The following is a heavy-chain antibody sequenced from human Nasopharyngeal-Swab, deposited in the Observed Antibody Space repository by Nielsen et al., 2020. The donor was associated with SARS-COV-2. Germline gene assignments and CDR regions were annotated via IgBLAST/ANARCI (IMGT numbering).Heavy chain of an antibody. D-gene: IGHD6-13*01. J-gene: IGHJ4*02. Sequence: ASVKVSCKASGYTFMDFKMHWARQAPGQGLEWMGWINPDTGGTTYAQRFQGWVTMTRDTSISTFYMDLNRLKSDDMAVYYCARLGAAGDFDYWGQGTLVTVSS. CDR2: INPDTGGT. CDR1: GYTFMDFK. V-gene: IGHV1-2*04. CDR3: ARLGAAGDFDY.